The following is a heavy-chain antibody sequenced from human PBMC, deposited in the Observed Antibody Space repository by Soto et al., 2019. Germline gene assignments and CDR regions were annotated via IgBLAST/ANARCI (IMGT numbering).Heavy chain of an antibody. CDR1: GFTFSSYG. CDR3: AKGEMQGIAAAGIPYYFDY. Sequence: QVQLVESGGGVVQPGRSLRLSCAASGFTFSSYGMHWVRQAPGKGLEWVAVISYDGSNKYYADSVKGRFTISRDNSKNTLYLQMNSLRAEDTAVYYCAKGEMQGIAAAGIPYYFDYWGQGTLVTVSS. V-gene: IGHV3-30*18. CDR2: ISYDGSNK. J-gene: IGHJ4*02. D-gene: IGHD6-13*01.